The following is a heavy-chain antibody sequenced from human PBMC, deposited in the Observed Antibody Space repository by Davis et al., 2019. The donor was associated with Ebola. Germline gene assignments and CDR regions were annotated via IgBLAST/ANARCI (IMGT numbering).Heavy chain of an antibody. CDR1: GFTFSIYG. Sequence: GESLKISCAASGFTFSIYGMHWVRQAPGKGLEWVAVIWYDGSNKYYADSVKGRFTISRDNSKNTLYLQMNSLRAEDTAVYYCAREQYYYGSGSYYYGMDVWGQGTTVTVSS. V-gene: IGHV3-33*08. J-gene: IGHJ6*02. CDR3: AREQYYYGSGSYYYGMDV. D-gene: IGHD3-10*01. CDR2: IWYDGSNK.